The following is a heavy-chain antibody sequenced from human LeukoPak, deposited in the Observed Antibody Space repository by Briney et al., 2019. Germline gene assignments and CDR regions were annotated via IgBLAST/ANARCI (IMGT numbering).Heavy chain of an antibody. J-gene: IGHJ6*02. CDR3: ARDRGYAMDV. CDR1: GLSIRDQQ. D-gene: IGHD1-1*01. CDR2: IQSGGNI. V-gene: IGHV3-53*01. Sequence: GGSLRLSWAASGLSIRDQQVSWVRQARGKGLEWVSIIQSGGNIYYADSVKGRFTISRDNSKNTVYLQMNSLRAEDTAVYYCARDRGYAMDVWGQGTTVTVSS.